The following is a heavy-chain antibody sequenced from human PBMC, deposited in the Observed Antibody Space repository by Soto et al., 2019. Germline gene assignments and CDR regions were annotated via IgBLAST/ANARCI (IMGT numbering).Heavy chain of an antibody. J-gene: IGHJ6*02. Sequence: RASVKVSCKASGYTFTSYYMHWVRQAPGQGLEWMGIINPSGGSTSYAQKFQGRVTMTRDTSTCTVYMELSSLRSEDTAVYYCARDGIMITFGGVIVIPNYYYGMDVWGQGTTVTVSS. D-gene: IGHD3-16*02. V-gene: IGHV1-46*01. CDR3: ARDGIMITFGGVIVIPNYYYGMDV. CDR2: INPSGGST. CDR1: GYTFTSYY.